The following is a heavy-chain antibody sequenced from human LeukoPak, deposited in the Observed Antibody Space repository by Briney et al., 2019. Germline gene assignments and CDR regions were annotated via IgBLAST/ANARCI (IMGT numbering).Heavy chain of an antibody. V-gene: IGHV4-4*02. D-gene: IGHD2-21*02. CDR2: VYHSGST. CDR3: AGAYCGGDCYSGRTFDI. Sequence: PSETLSLTCAVSGDSIRSSYCWSWVRQPPWKGLEWIGEVYHSGSTNYIPSLKSRVTLSVDKSKNQFSLRLSSVTAADTAVYYCAGAYCGGDCYSGRTFDIWGQGSMVTVSS. CDR1: GDSIRSSYC. J-gene: IGHJ3*02.